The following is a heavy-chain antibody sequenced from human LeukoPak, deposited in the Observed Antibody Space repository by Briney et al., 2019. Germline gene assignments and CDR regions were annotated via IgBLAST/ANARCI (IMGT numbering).Heavy chain of an antibody. V-gene: IGHV1-8*01. CDR3: VRGDLPTTVLNDPFNI. CDR2: MNPNSGST. D-gene: IGHD4-11*01. Sequence: GASVKVSCKASGYTFRTYDINWVRQAPGQGLEWLGWMNPNSGSTGYAPKFQGRVAMTRVTSINTAYMELFSLRSEDTAVYFCVRGDLPTTVLNDPFNIWGQGTMVTVSS. CDR1: GYTFRTYD. J-gene: IGHJ3*02.